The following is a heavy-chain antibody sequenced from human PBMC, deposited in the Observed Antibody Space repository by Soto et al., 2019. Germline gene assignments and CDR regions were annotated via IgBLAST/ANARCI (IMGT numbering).Heavy chain of an antibody. CDR1: GGTFSNYA. V-gene: IGHV1-69*18. Sequence: QVQLVQSGAEVKKPGSSVKVSCKASGGTFSNYAITWVRQAPGQGLEWMGTIIPIFASPRYAQKFQGRVTITADDSTSTTYMDLSSLRSEDTAVYYCARGAGIPVVGRGTSFEYWGQGTLVIVSS. J-gene: IGHJ4*02. CDR3: ARGAGIPVVGRGTSFEY. D-gene: IGHD6-19*01. CDR2: IIPIFASP.